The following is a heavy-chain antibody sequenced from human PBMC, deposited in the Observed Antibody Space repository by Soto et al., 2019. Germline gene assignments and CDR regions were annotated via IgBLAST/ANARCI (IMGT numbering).Heavy chain of an antibody. J-gene: IGHJ5*02. Sequence: QVQLVQSGAEVKKPGASVKVSCKASGYTFTSYGISWVRQAPGQGLEWMGWISAYNGNTNYAQKLQGRVTMTTDITTSTANMELRSLRSDDTAGYYCARRPSIGYYGSGSPGVDWFYPWGQGTLVTFSS. D-gene: IGHD3-10*01. CDR1: GYTFTSYG. CDR3: ARRPSIGYYGSGSPGVDWFYP. V-gene: IGHV1-18*01. CDR2: ISAYNGNT.